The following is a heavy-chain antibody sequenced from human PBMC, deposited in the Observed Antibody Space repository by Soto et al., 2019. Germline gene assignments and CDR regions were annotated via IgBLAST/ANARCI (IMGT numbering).Heavy chain of an antibody. CDR1: GFTFSSYS. J-gene: IGHJ4*02. CDR3: ARAIAAPLAGYFDY. CDR2: ISSSSSYI. D-gene: IGHD6-6*01. Sequence: GGSLRLSCAASGFTFSSYSMNWVRQAPGKGLEWVSSISSSSSYIYYADSVKGRFTISRDNAKNSLYLQMNSLRAEDPAVYYCARAIAAPLAGYFDYWGQGTLVTASS. V-gene: IGHV3-21*01.